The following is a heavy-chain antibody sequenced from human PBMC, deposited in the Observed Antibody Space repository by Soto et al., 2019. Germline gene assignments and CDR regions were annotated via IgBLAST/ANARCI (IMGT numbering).Heavy chain of an antibody. Sequence: QITLKESGPALVKPTQTLTLTCTFSGFSLSTSGVGVGWIRQPPGEALEWLALLYWDDDKRYSSSLKSRLTITKDTSKNQVVLTMTNVDPVDTATYYCAHRPALGYCSTSSCYRPYYFDYWGQGTLVTVSP. CDR2: LYWDDDK. V-gene: IGHV2-5*02. D-gene: IGHD2-2*02. CDR1: GFSLSTSGVG. J-gene: IGHJ4*02. CDR3: AHRPALGYCSTSSCYRPYYFDY.